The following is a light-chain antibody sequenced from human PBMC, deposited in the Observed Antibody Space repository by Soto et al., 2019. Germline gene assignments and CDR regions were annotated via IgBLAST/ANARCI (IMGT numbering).Light chain of an antibody. Sequence: IQMTQSPASLSACVGDRVAVTFRPSQSISSYLNWYQQKPGKAPKLLIYAASSLQSGVPSRFSGSGSGTDFTLTISSLQPEDFATYYCQQSYSTPYTFGQGTKADIK. J-gene: IGKJ2*01. CDR3: QQSYSTPYT. V-gene: IGKV1-39*01. CDR2: AAS. CDR1: QSISSY.